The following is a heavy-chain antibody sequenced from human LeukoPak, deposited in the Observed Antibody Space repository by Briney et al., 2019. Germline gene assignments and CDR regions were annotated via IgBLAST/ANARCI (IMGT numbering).Heavy chain of an antibody. CDR1: GFTFSSYW. V-gene: IGHV3-7*02. J-gene: IGHJ4*02. CDR2: IKQDGSEK. CDR3: ARSLVGATFYFDY. Sequence: GGSLRLPCAASGFTFSSYWMSWVRQAPGKGLEWVANIKQDGSEKYYVDSVKGRFTISRDNAKNSLYLQMNSLRAEDTAVYYCARSLVGATFYFDYWGQGTLVTVSS. D-gene: IGHD1-26*01.